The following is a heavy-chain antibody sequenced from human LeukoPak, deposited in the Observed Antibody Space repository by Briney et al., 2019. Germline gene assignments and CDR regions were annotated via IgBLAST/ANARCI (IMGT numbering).Heavy chain of an antibody. Sequence: PSETLSLTCTVTGGSIWIYHWSWIRQPPGKGLEWIGDIHYSGSTSYDPSLKSRVTISIDTSKNQFSLKLSSVSPADTAVYYCARGGPTADSTGWFFEYWGQGTLVTVSS. V-gene: IGHV4-59*01. J-gene: IGHJ4*02. CDR2: IHYSGST. D-gene: IGHD6-19*01. CDR1: GGSIWIYH. CDR3: ARGGPTADSTGWFFEY.